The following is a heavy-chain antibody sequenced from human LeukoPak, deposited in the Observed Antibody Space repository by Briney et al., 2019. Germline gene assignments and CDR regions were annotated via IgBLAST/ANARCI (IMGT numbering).Heavy chain of an antibody. J-gene: IGHJ4*02. Sequence: QPGGSLRLSCAASGFTFSSYAMSWVRQAPGKGLEWVSAISGSGGSTYYADSVKGRFTISRDNSKNTLYLQMNSLRAEDTAVYYCAKDLYCSGGSCPRGSYWGQGTLVTVSS. CDR1: GFTFSSYA. D-gene: IGHD2-15*01. CDR2: ISGSGGST. V-gene: IGHV3-23*01. CDR3: AKDLYCSGGSCPRGSY.